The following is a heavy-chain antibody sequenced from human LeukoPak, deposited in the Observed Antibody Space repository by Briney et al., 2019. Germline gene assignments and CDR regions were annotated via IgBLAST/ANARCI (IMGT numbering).Heavy chain of an antibody. CDR3: ASTISCLL. V-gene: IGHV3-74*01. J-gene: IGHJ4*02. Sequence: PGGSLILSCAASGFTFSRYSMHWVRQVPGKGLVWVSRINNDGSTTRYADSVKGRFTTSRDNAKNTLYLQMNSLRAEGTAVYYCASTISCLLWGQGTLVTVSS. D-gene: IGHD2-15*01. CDR1: GFTFSRYS. CDR2: INNDGSTT.